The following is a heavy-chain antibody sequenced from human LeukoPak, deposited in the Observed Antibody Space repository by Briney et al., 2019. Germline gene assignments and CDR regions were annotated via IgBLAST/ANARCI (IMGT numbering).Heavy chain of an antibody. CDR2: ISSSGSTI. J-gene: IGHJ4*02. CDR1: GFTFSDYY. Sequence: GGSLRLSCAASGFTFSDYYMSWIRQAPGEGLEWVSYISSSGSTIYYADSVKGRFTISRDNSKNTLYLQMNSLRAEDTAVYYCAKDQRGYFDYWGQGTLVTVSS. V-gene: IGHV3-11*01. CDR3: AKDQRGYFDY.